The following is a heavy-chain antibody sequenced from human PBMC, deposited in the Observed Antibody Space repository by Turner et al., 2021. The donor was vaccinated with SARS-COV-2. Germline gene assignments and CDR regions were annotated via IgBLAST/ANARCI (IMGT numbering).Heavy chain of an antibody. D-gene: IGHD5-18*01. CDR3: AKVFFSYGYYAVYFDY. CDR2: ISYDGSNK. CDR1: GFTFSSYG. V-gene: IGHV3-30*18. Sequence: VQLLESGGGLVQPGRSLRLSCAASGFTFSSYGMHWVRQAPGKGLEWVAVISYDGSNKYYADSVKGRFTISRDNSKNTLYLQMNSLRAEDTAVYYCAKVFFSYGYYAVYFDYWGQGTLVTVSS. J-gene: IGHJ4*02.